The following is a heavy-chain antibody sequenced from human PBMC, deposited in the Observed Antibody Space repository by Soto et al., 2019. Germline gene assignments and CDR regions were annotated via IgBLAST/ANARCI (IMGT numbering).Heavy chain of an antibody. J-gene: IGHJ4*02. CDR1: GYSFAGYW. CDR3: SRQIYDSDTGPNFQYYFDS. D-gene: IGHD3-22*01. Sequence: GESLKISCKGSGYSFAGYWITWVRQKPGKGPEWMGRIDPSDSQTYYSPSFRGHVTISATKSITTVFLQWSSLRASDTAMYYCSRQIYDSDTGPNFQYYFDSWGQGTPVTVSS. CDR2: IDPSDSQT. V-gene: IGHV5-10-1*01.